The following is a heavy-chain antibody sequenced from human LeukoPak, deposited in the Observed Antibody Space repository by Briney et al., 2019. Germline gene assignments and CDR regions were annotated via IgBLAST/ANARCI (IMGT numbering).Heavy chain of an antibody. D-gene: IGHD6-19*01. CDR3: ARDISAVAIDN. V-gene: IGHV1-18*01. Sequence: GASVKVSCKASGYNFNNYVISWVRQAPGQRLEWPGWSSGHNGDTLYAQKMQGRVTLTTDTFTSTAYMELRSLRSDDTAIYFCARDISAVAIDNWGQGTLIIVSS. CDR2: SSGHNGDT. J-gene: IGHJ4*02. CDR1: GYNFNNYV.